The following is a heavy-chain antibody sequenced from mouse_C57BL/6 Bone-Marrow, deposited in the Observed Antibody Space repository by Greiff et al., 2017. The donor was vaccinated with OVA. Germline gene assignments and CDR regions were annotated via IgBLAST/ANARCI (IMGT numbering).Heavy chain of an antibody. V-gene: IGHV5-12*01. Sequence: DVMLVESGGGLVQPGGSLKLSCAASGFTFSDYYMYWVRQTPEKRLEWVAYISNGGGSTYYPDTVKGRFPISRDNAKNTLYLQMSRLKSEDTAMYYCARRFSLYAMDYWGQGTSVTVSS. CDR3: ARRFSLYAMDY. J-gene: IGHJ4*01. CDR2: ISNGGGST. CDR1: GFTFSDYY.